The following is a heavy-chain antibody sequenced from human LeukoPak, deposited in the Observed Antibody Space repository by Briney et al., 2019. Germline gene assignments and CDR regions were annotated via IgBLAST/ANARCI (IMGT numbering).Heavy chain of an antibody. CDR2: ISSGGSTI. CDR3: ARDLTPECSTSCSPGTFDP. D-gene: IGHD2-2*01. Sequence: GGSLRLSCAASGFTFSDYYMSWIRQAPGKGLEWVSYISSGGSTIYYADSVKGRFTISRDNAKNSLYLQMNSLRAEDTAVYYWARDLTPECSTSCSPGTFDPWGQGTLVTVSS. CDR1: GFTFSDYY. V-gene: IGHV3-11*01. J-gene: IGHJ5*02.